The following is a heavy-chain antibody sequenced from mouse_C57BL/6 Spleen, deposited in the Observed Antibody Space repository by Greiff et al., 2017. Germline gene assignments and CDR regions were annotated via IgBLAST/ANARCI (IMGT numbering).Heavy chain of an antibody. D-gene: IGHD3-2*02. V-gene: IGHV1-15*01. Sequence: QVQLKQSGAELVRPGASVTLSCKASGYTFTDYEMHWVKQTPVHGLEWIGAIDPETGGTAYNQKFKGKAILTADKSSSTAYMELRSLTSEDSAVYYCTRRGSGLFAYWGQGTLVTVSA. CDR1: GYTFTDYE. CDR2: IDPETGGT. CDR3: TRRGSGLFAY. J-gene: IGHJ3*01.